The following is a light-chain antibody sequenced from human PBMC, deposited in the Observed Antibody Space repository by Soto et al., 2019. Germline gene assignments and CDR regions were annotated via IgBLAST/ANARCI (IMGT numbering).Light chain of an antibody. CDR1: SSNIGTNY. CDR2: NNN. CDR3: AAWDDSLSGYV. J-gene: IGLJ1*01. V-gene: IGLV1-47*02. Sequence: VLTQPPSASGTPGQRVTISCSGSSSNIGTNYVYWYQQLPGTAPKLLIYNNNQRPSGVPDRFSGSKSGTSASLAISGLRSEDEADYYCAAWDDSLSGYVFGTGTKVTVL.